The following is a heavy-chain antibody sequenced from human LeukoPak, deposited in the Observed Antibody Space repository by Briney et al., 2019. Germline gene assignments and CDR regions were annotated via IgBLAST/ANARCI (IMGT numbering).Heavy chain of an antibody. V-gene: IGHV3-30-3*01. J-gene: IGHJ4*02. CDR2: ISYDGSNK. CDR3: ARSSISDY. Sequence: GGSLRLSCAASGFTFSSYAMHWVRQAPGKGLEWVAVISYDGSNKYYADSVKGRFTIFRDNSKNTLYLQMNSLRAEDTAVYYCARSSISDYWGQGTLVTVSS. CDR1: GFTFSSYA.